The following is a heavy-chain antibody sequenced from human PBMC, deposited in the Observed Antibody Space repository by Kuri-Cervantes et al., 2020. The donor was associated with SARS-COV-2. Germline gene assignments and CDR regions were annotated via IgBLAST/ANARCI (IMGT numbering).Heavy chain of an antibody. CDR3: ARSFMVASYFDY. J-gene: IGHJ4*02. V-gene: IGHV4-39*01. CDR2: IYYSGST. Sequence: SETLSLTCTVSGGSISSSSYYWGWIRQPPGKGLEWIGSIYYSGSTYYNPSLKSRVTISLETSKNQFSLKLSSMTAADTAVYYCARSFMVASYFDYWGQGILVTVSS. D-gene: IGHD5-12*01. CDR1: GGSISSSSYY.